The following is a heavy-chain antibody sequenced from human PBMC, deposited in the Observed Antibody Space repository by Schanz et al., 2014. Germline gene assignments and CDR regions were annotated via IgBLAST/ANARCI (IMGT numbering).Heavy chain of an antibody. V-gene: IGHV3-23*04. CDR1: GFTFSTYA. CDR2: IFGSGYST. D-gene: IGHD2-2*01. Sequence: EVQLVESGGGLVQPGGSLRLSCAASGFTFSTYAMTWVRQAPGKGLEWVSTIFGSGYSTYYADSVKGRITISRDNSNNTLYLQMNSLRAEDTAVYYCAKGMPPYHYWGQGTLVTVSS. J-gene: IGHJ4*02. CDR3: AKGMPPYHY.